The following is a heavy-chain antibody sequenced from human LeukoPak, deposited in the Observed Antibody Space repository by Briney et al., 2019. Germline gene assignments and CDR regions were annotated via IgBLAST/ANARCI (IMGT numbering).Heavy chain of an antibody. Sequence: PGGSLRLSCAASGFTFSSAWMTWVRQAPGKGLEWVATIKDDGSDKYYVDSVKGRFTISRDNSKNTLYLQMNSLRAEDTAVYYCARSSGWFGIFDYWGQGTLVTVSS. D-gene: IGHD6-19*01. CDR2: IKDDGSDK. V-gene: IGHV3-7*01. CDR1: GFTFSSAW. J-gene: IGHJ4*02. CDR3: ARSSGWFGIFDY.